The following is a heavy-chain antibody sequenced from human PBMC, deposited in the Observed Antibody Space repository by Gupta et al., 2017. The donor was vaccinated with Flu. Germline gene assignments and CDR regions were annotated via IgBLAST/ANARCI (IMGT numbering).Heavy chain of an antibody. D-gene: IGHD2-15*01. CDR2: INQDGSEI. Sequence: EVQLVESGGDLVQPGGSLSLSCAASGFSFSNYWMTWVRQAPGKGLEWVANINQDGSEIYYVDSVRGRFTISRDNAKNSLYLQMNSLRADDTAVYYCARSLGYCSGGSCFPFDDWGQGTLVTVSS. CDR1: GFSFSNYW. CDR3: ARSLGYCSGGSCFPFDD. J-gene: IGHJ4*02. V-gene: IGHV3-7*04.